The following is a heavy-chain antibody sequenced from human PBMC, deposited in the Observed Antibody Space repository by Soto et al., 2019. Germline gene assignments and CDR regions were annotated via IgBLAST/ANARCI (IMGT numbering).Heavy chain of an antibody. CDR1: GFTFSSYA. CDR3: AREPRSGYDSGLDY. V-gene: IGHV3-30-3*01. CDR2: ISYDGSNK. D-gene: IGHD5-12*01. Sequence: QVQLVESGGGVVQPGRSLRLSCAASGFTFSSYAMHWVRQAPGKGLEWVAVISYDGSNKYYADSVKGRFTISRDNSKNTLYLQMNSLRAEDTAVYYCAREPRSGYDSGLDYWGQGTLVTVSS. J-gene: IGHJ4*02.